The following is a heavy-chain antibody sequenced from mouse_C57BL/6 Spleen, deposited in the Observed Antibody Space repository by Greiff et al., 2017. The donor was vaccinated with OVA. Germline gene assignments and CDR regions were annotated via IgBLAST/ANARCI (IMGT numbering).Heavy chain of an antibody. CDR2: IDPSDSYT. Sequence: QVQLQQPGAELVRPGTSVKLSCKASGYTFTSYWMHWVKQRPGQGLEWIGVIDPSDSYTNYNQKFKGKATLTVDTSSSTAYMQLSSRTSEDSAVEDCASLGSSHWYFEGWGTGTTVTVSS. V-gene: IGHV1-59*01. CDR3: ASLGSSHWYFEG. CDR1: GYTFTSYW. D-gene: IGHD1-1*01. J-gene: IGHJ1*03.